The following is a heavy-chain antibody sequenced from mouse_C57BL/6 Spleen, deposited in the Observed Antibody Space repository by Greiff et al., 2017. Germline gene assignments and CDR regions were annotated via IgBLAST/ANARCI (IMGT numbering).Heavy chain of an antibody. CDR3: AGSCDGSCSRYFDV. CDR2: IDPEDGET. J-gene: IGHJ1*03. Sequence: VKLQQSGAELVKPGASVKLSCTASGFNIKDYYMHWVKQRTEQGLEWLGRIDPEDGETKYAPKFQGKATITADASSNTADLQLSSLASEYTAVYYYAGSCDGSCSRYFDVWGTGTTGTVSS. CDR1: GFNIKDYY. V-gene: IGHV14-2*01. D-gene: IGHD1-1*01.